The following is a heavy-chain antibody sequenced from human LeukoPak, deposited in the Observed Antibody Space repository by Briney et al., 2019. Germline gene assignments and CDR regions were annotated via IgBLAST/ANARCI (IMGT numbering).Heavy chain of an antibody. Sequence: SETLSLTCTVSGGSISSSSYYWGWIRQPPGKGLEWIGCIYYSGSTYYNPSLKSRVTISVDTSKNQFSLELSSVTAADTAVYYCARGLSEVTTFFGYYFDFWGQGNLVTVSS. CDR3: ARGLSEVTTFFGYYFDF. J-gene: IGHJ4*02. CDR2: IYYSGST. CDR1: GGSISSSSYY. V-gene: IGHV4-39*07. D-gene: IGHD3/OR15-3a*01.